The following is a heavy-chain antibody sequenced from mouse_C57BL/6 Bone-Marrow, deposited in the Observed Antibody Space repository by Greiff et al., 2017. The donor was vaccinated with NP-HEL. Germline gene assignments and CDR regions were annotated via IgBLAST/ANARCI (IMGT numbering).Heavy chain of an antibody. CDR1: GFTFSSYA. V-gene: IGHV5-4*01. D-gene: IGHD1-1*01. CDR3: ARGYGSSLWYFDV. J-gene: IGHJ1*03. CDR2: ISDGGSYT. Sequence: EVQLVESGGGLVKPGGSLKLSCAASGFTFSSYAMSWVRQTPEKRLEWVATISDGGSYTYYPDNVKGRFTISRDNAKNNLYLQMSHLKSDDTAMYYCARGYGSSLWYFDVWGTGTTVTVSS.